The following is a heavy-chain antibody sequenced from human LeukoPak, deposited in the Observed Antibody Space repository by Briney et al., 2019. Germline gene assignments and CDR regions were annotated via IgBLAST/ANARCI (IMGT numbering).Heavy chain of an antibody. Sequence: SETLSLTCTVSGGSISSSSYYWGWIRQPPGKGLEWIGSIYYSGSTYYNPSPKSRVTISVDTSKNQFSLKLSSVTAADTAVYYCASRDSSGYFIFDYWGQGTLVTVSS. CDR2: IYYSGST. CDR3: ASRDSSGYFIFDY. D-gene: IGHD3-22*01. CDR1: GGSISSSSYY. J-gene: IGHJ4*02. V-gene: IGHV4-39*07.